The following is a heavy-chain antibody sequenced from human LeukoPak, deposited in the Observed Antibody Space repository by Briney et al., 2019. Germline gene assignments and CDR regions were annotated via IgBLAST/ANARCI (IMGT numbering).Heavy chain of an antibody. V-gene: IGHV3-23*01. CDR3: ARSIRGATYFDY. D-gene: IGHD1-14*01. J-gene: IGHJ4*02. CDR1: AFTFSSYA. Sequence: QAGGSLRLSCAASAFTFSSYAMSWVRQAPGKGLEWVSAISGSGDSTYYADSVKGRFTISRDNSKNTLYLQMNSLRDEDTAVYFCARSIRGATYFDYWGQGALVTVSS. CDR2: ISGSGDST.